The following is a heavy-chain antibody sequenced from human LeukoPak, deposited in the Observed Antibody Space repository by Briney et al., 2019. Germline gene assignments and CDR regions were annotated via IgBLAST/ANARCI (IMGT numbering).Heavy chain of an antibody. V-gene: IGHV1-46*01. CDR1: GYTFTSYY. J-gene: IGHJ6*03. Sequence: ASVKVSCKASGYTFTSYYMHWVRQAPGQGLEWMGIIKPSGGSTSYAQKFQGGVTMTRDMSTSTVYMELSSLRSEDTAVYYCARDHRLQSPHLFSYMDVWGKGTTVTVSS. CDR2: IKPSGGST. D-gene: IGHD2-15*01. CDR3: ARDHRLQSPHLFSYMDV.